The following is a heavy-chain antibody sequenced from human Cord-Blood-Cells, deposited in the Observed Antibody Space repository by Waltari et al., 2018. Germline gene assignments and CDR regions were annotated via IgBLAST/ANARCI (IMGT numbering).Heavy chain of an antibody. J-gene: IGHJ4*02. Sequence: QVQLQQWGAGLLKPSETLSLTCAVYGGSFSGYYWSWIRQPPGKGLEWIGEINHSGSTNYNPSLKSRVTISVDTSKNQFSLKLSSVTAADTAVYYCARGLSGRGYDRFDYWGQGTLVTVSS. D-gene: IGHD5-12*01. CDR3: ARGLSGRGYDRFDY. CDR1: GGSFSGYY. V-gene: IGHV4-34*01. CDR2: INHSGST.